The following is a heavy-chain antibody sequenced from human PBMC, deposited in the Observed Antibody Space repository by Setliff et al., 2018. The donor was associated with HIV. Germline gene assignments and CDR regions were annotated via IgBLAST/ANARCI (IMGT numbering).Heavy chain of an antibody. D-gene: IGHD3-22*01. J-gene: IGHJ6*03. CDR3: ARNPDTSGYLYYYYYMDV. V-gene: IGHV1-2*02. CDR2: INPTSGGT. CDR1: GYSFLTYG. Sequence: ASVKVSCKASGYSFLTYGITWVRQAPRQGLEWMGWINPTSGGTNYAQKFQDRVTMTRDTSISTAYMELSRLRSDDTAVYYCARNPDTSGYLYYYYYMDVWGKGTTVTVSS.